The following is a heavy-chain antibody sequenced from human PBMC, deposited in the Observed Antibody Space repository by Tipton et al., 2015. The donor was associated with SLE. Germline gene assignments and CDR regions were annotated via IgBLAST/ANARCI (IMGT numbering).Heavy chain of an antibody. CDR3: ATVSYSNYVAFDI. Sequence: LRLSCAVYGGSFSGYYWSWIRQPPGKGLEWIGYIYYSGSTYYNPSLKSRVTISVDTSKNQFSLKLSSVTAADTAVYYCATVSYSNYVAFDIWGQGTMVTVSS. CDR2: IYYSGST. J-gene: IGHJ3*02. CDR1: GGSFSGYY. D-gene: IGHD4-11*01. V-gene: IGHV4-34*01.